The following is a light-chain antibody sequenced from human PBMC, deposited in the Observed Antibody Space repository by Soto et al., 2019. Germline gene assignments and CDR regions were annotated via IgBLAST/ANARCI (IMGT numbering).Light chain of an antibody. CDR2: KAS. CDR3: QQYNSYSPT. Sequence: DLQMTHSPSTLSASVGDRVTITCRASQTISTWLAWYQQKAGKAPKVLIYKASSLQIGVPSRFSGSGSGTEFTLTISSLQPDDSATYYCQQYNSYSPTFGQGTKVDI. J-gene: IGKJ1*01. V-gene: IGKV1-5*03. CDR1: QTISTW.